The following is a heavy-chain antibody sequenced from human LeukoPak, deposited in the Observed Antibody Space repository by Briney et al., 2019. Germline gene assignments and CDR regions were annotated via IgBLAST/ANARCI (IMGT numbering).Heavy chain of an antibody. J-gene: IGHJ5*02. D-gene: IGHD2-2*01. CDR2: IIPIFGTA. Sequence: ASVKASCKASGGTFSSYAISWVRQAPGQGHEWVGGIIPIFGTANYAQKFQGRVTITADESTSTAYMELSSLRSEDTAVYYCARVAFCSSTSCLGPPPRGKWFDPWGQGTLVTVSS. V-gene: IGHV1-69*01. CDR3: ARVAFCSSTSCLGPPPRGKWFDP. CDR1: GGTFSSYA.